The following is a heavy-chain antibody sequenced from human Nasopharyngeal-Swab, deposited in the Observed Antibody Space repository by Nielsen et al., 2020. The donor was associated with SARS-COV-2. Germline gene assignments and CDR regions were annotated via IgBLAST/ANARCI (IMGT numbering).Heavy chain of an antibody. Sequence: SETLSLTCTVSNGSINSYYWSWIRQPPGKGLKWIGYIYFSGSTSYNPSLKSRVTMSVDTSKNQFSLNLTSVTAADTAVYYCARVALGSYLRGRGMDVWGQGTTVTVSS. D-gene: IGHD3-16*02. CDR2: IYFSGST. V-gene: IGHV4-59*13. CDR3: ARVALGSYLRGRGMDV. J-gene: IGHJ6*02. CDR1: NGSINSYY.